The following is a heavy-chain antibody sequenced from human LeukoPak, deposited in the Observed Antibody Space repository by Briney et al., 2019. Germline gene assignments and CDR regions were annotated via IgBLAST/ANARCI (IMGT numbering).Heavy chain of an antibody. D-gene: IGHD2-2*01. V-gene: IGHV3-11*04. J-gene: IGHJ5*02. CDR2: ISSSGSTI. CDR1: GLTFSDYY. CDR3: ARDVIDCSSTSCYLDWFDP. Sequence: PGGSLRLSCAASGLTFSDYYMSWIRQAPGKGLEWVSYISSSGSTIYYADSVKGRFTISRDNAKNSLYLQMNSLRAEDTAVYYCARDVIDCSSTSCYLDWFDPWGQGTLVTVSS.